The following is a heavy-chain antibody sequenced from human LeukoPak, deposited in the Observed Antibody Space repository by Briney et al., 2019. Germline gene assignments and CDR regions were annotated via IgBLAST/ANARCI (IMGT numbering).Heavy chain of an antibody. D-gene: IGHD6-13*01. Sequence: PGGSLRLSCAASGFAFSSYGMHWVRQAPGKGLEWVAVIWYDGSNKYYADSVKGRFTISRDNSKNTLYLQMNSLRAEDTAVYYCAKYTAAAGIDYWGQGTLVTVSS. V-gene: IGHV3-33*06. CDR3: AKYTAAAGIDY. CDR1: GFAFSSYG. J-gene: IGHJ4*02. CDR2: IWYDGSNK.